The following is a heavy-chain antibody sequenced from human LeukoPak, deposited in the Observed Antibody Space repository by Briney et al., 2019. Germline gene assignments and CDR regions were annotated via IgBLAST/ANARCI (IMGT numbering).Heavy chain of an antibody. J-gene: IGHJ4*02. CDR2: IKYDGTVK. CDR3: ARDTASTVFDY. CDR1: AINFCTTW. Sequence: GSLRLSCTASAINFCTTWMSWVRQSPGQGLKFLANIKYDGTVKNYLYSVKVRFTISRDNTKTSMYLQILSLKDAATYIYYCARDTASTVFDYWGKGALGTVSS. V-gene: IGHV3-7*01.